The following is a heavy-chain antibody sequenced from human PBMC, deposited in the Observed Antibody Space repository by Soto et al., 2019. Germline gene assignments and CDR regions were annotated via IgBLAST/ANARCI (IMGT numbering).Heavy chain of an antibody. D-gene: IGHD6-19*01. CDR1: GYTFTSYD. Sequence: GASVKVSCKASGYTFTSYDINWVRQATGQGLEWMGWMNPNSGNTGYAQKFQGRVTMTSNTSISTAYMELSSLRSEDTAVYYCARVSISGWVIDYWGQGTLVTVPQ. CDR3: ARVSISGWVIDY. V-gene: IGHV1-8*01. CDR2: MNPNSGNT. J-gene: IGHJ4*02.